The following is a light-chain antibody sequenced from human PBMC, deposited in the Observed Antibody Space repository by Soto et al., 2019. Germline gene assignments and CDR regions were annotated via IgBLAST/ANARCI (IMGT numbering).Light chain of an antibody. CDR3: LQDYNYPWT. Sequence: QMTRSRSSPAASVGDRDTISCRASQGIRTDVGWYQQKPGKAPKLRIYAASSLQSGVPSRFSGSGSATDFTLTISSLQPEDFATYDCLQDYNYPWTCGQGTKVDIK. CDR1: QGIRTD. CDR2: AAS. J-gene: IGKJ1*01. V-gene: IGKV1-6*01.